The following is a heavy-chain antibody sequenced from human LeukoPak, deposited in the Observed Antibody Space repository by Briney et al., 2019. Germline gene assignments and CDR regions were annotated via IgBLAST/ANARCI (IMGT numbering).Heavy chain of an antibody. CDR2: IYYSGST. CDR1: GGSISSSSHY. D-gene: IGHD6-13*01. Sequence: PSETLSLTCAVSGGSISSSSHYWGRIRQPPGKRLEWIGSIYYSGSTYYNPSLKSRVTISVDTSKNQFSLRLSSVTAADMAVYFCARLGYSVSWTDCWGQGTLVNVSS. J-gene: IGHJ4*02. CDR3: ARLGYSVSWTDC. V-gene: IGHV4-39*01.